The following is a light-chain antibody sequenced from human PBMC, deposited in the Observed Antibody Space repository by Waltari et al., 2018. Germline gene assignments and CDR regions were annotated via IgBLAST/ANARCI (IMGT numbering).Light chain of an antibody. J-gene: IGKJ2*01. CDR1: QSVSSDA. CDR3: QQYGSSPYT. CDR2: GAS. Sequence: DIVLTQSPDTRSLSPGNRATLSCRASQSVSSDALAWYQQKHGQAPRLLIYGASSRATGIPDRFSGSGSGTDFALTVSRLEPEDFAVYYCQQYGSSPYTFGQGTKVDIK. V-gene: IGKV3-20*01.